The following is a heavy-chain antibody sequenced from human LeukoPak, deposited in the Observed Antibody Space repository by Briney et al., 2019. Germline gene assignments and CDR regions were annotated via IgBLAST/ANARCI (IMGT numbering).Heavy chain of an antibody. V-gene: IGHV4-59*01. CDR2: IYYSGST. J-gene: IGHJ6*03. Sequence: SETLSLTCTVSGGSISSYYWSWIRQPPGKGLEWIGYIYYSGSTNYNPSLKSRVTISVDTSKNQFSLKLSSVTAADTAVYYCAGVSIAVAGLHYYMDVWGKGTTVTVSS. CDR1: GGSISSYY. D-gene: IGHD6-19*01. CDR3: AGVSIAVAGLHYYMDV.